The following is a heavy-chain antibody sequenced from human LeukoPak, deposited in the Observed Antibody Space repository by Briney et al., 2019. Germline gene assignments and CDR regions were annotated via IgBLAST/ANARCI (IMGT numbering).Heavy chain of an antibody. Sequence: GGSLRLSCETAGFTVSSYVMHWVRRTPGKGLVWVSRISHDGFISYADSVKGRFTISRDNAKNTLILQMNSLRAEDTAVYYCARDWVYKIDYWGRGTLVTVSS. CDR2: ISHDGFI. D-gene: IGHD5-24*01. CDR1: GFTVSSYV. J-gene: IGHJ4*02. V-gene: IGHV3-74*01. CDR3: ARDWVYKIDY.